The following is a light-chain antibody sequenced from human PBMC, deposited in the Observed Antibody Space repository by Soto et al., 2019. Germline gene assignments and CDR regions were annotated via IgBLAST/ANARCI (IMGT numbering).Light chain of an antibody. CDR2: HVT. CDR1: SSDIGHYDY. CDR3: CPLTTSHTYV. V-gene: IGLV2-14*03. J-gene: IGLJ1*01. Sequence: QSALTQPASVSGSPGQSITISRTGTSSDIGHYDYVSWYQQHPGKAPKLMIYHVTYRPSGVSNRYSGSKSGNSASLTISGLQADDEADYYCCPLTTSHTYVFGSGTKVTVL.